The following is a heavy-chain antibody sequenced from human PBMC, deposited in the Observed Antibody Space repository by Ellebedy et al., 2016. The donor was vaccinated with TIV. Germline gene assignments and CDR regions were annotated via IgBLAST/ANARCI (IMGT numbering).Heavy chain of an antibody. CDR2: IYHSGST. CDR1: GGSISSYY. Sequence: SETLSLTCTVSGGSISSYYWSWIRQPPGKGLEWIGYIYHSGSTYYNPSLKSRVTISVDRSKNQFSLKLSSVTAADTAVYYCARLSHQIPDWGQGILVTVSS. CDR3: ARLSHQIPD. J-gene: IGHJ4*02. V-gene: IGHV4-59*08.